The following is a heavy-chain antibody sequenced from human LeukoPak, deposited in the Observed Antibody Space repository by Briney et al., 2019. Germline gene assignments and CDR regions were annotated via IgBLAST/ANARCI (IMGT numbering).Heavy chain of an antibody. J-gene: IGHJ3*01. CDR2: VTGDGETT. CDR3: AKDYLGQLVMFDV. D-gene: IGHD6-13*01. CDR1: GFTFRSYA. V-gene: IGHV3-23*01. Sequence: GGSLRLSCAASGFTFRSYAMSWVRQAPGKGLEWVSSVTGDGETTLYADSVKGRFSVSRDNSRNTLFLTMNSLRVEDTALYYCAKDYLGQLVMFDVWGQGTMVTVSS.